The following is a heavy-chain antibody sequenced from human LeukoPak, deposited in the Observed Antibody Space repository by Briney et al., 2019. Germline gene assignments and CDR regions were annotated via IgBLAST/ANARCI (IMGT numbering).Heavy chain of an antibody. Sequence: GGSLRLSCAASGFTVSSTYMSWVRQAPGKGLEWVSVIYTGGSTFYADSVKGRFTISRDTSTNTLYLQMNSLRGEDTAAYYCASQRAISRSAYGLDVWGQGTTVTVSS. V-gene: IGHV3-66*02. J-gene: IGHJ6*02. CDR3: ASQRAISRSAYGLDV. D-gene: IGHD6-13*01. CDR1: GFTVSSTY. CDR2: IYTGGST.